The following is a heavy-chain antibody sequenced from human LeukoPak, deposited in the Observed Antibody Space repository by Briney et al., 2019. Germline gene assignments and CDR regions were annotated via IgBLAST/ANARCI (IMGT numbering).Heavy chain of an antibody. J-gene: IGHJ4*02. CDR3: AREADCSGTSCYSQFLDY. D-gene: IGHD2-2*01. CDR1: GYTFTGYV. CDR2: INPNSGGT. Sequence: ASVKVSCKPSGYTFTGYVIHWVRQAPGQGLEWMGWINPNSGGTNYAQKFQGRVTMTRDTSINTAYMDLSRLRSNNTAVYYCAREADCSGTSCYSQFLDYWGQGTLVTVSS. V-gene: IGHV1-2*02.